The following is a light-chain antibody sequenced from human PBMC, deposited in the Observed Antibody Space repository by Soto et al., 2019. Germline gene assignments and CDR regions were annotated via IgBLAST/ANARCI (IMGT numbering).Light chain of an antibody. CDR1: QSVISSH. J-gene: IGKJ2*01. V-gene: IGKV3-20*01. CDR3: QQYSSPLRQYT. CDR2: GAS. Sequence: EIVLTQSPGTLSLSPGERATLSCRASQSVISSHLAWYQQKPGQPPRLLIYGASSRATGIPDRFSGSGSGTDFTLTISRVEPEDFAVYYCQQYSSPLRQYTFGQGTTLEIK.